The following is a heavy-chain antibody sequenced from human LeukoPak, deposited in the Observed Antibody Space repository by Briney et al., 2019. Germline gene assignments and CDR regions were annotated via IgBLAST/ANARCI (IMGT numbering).Heavy chain of an antibody. CDR2: ISAYNGNT. J-gene: IGHJ4*02. V-gene: IGHV1-18*01. Sequence: GASVKVSCKASGYTFTSYGISWVRQAPGQGLEWMGWISAYNGNTNYAQKLQGRVTMTTDTSTSTAYMELSRLRSDDTAVYYCARSYCSGGSCYVMACDYWGQGTLVTVSS. CDR1: GYTFTSYG. D-gene: IGHD2-15*01. CDR3: ARSYCSGGSCYVMACDY.